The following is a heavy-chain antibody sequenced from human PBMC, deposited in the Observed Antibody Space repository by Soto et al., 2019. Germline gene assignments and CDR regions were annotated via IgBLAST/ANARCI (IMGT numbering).Heavy chain of an antibody. CDR2: IYYSGSS. CDR1: GDTLSSGAYY. CDR3: ARIVAYCGGDCYR. J-gene: IGHJ4*02. V-gene: IGHV4-31*03. Sequence: TLSLTCTVSGDTLSSGAYYWSWILHRPGKGLEWIGYIYYSGSSDFNPSLKSRAHISLDTSKRQFSLELTSVTTADTAVYYCARIVAYCGGDCYRWGRGNLVTVS. D-gene: IGHD2-21*01.